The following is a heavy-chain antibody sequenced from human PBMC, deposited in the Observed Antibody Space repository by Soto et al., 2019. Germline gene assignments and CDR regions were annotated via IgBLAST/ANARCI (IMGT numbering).Heavy chain of an antibody. D-gene: IGHD2-2*01. J-gene: IGHJ4*02. Sequence: GALRRCCADPQFTSSSEGTNSDRQAPGKGLEWVSSISSSSSYIYYADSVKGRFTISRDNAKNSLYLQMNSLRAEDTAVYYCARDGIVGVPAASPLDYWGQGTLVTVSS. CDR1: QFTSSSEG. V-gene: IGHV3-21*01. CDR3: ARDGIVGVPAASPLDY. CDR2: ISSSSSYI.